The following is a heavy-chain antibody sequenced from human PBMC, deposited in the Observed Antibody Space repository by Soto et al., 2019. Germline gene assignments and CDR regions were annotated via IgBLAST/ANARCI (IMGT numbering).Heavy chain of an antibody. D-gene: IGHD5-12*01. CDR3: TSTPRGLQLRFDS. V-gene: IGHV5-10-1*01. CDR2: IDPSDSST. Sequence: VESLKISCKFSGNSFTKYWINWVRQMPGKGLEWVGRIDPSDSSTKSSPSFQGHVTISGDKTIRTAYLQWTGLQTWDTAMYYCTSTPRGLQLRFDSWGQGTLV. J-gene: IGHJ4*02. CDR1: GNSFTKYW.